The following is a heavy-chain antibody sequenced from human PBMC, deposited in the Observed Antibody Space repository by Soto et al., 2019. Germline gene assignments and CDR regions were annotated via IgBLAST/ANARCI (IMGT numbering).Heavy chain of an antibody. CDR1: GGSISSSSYY. J-gene: IGHJ5*02. CDR3: ARPICSSTSGTAAFDX. CDR2: IYYSGST. D-gene: IGHD2-2*01. Sequence: SETLSLTCTVSGGSISSSSYYWGWIRQPPGKGLEWIGSIYYSGSTYSNPSLKSRVTISVDTSKNQFSLKLSSVTAADTAVYYCARPICSSTSGTAAFDXWGQGTPVTVSX. V-gene: IGHV4-39*01.